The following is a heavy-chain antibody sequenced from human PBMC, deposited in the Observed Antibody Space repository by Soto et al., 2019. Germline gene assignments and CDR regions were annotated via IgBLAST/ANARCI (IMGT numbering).Heavy chain of an antibody. CDR3: ASSETGEEGFDAFDI. V-gene: IGHV4-31*03. CDR2: IYYSGST. J-gene: IGHJ3*02. CDR1: GGSISSGGYY. D-gene: IGHD7-27*01. Sequence: PLSLTCTVSGGSISSGGYYWSWIRPHPGTGLEWIGYIYYSGSTYYNPSLKSRVTISVDTSKNQFSLKLSSVTAADTAVYYCASSETGEEGFDAFDIWGQGTMGTVS.